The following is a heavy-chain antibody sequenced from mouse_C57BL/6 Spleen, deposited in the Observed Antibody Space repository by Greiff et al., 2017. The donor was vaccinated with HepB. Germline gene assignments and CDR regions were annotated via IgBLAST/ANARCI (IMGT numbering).Heavy chain of an antibody. CDR2: INPSSGYT. CDR3: ARGPTVVASTSPFAY. J-gene: IGHJ3*01. D-gene: IGHD1-1*01. Sequence: QVQLQQSGAELARPGASVKMSCKASGYTFTSYTMHWVKQRPGQGLEWIGYINPSSGYTKYNQKFKDKATLTADKSSSTAYMQLSSLTSEDSAVYYCARGPTVVASTSPFAYWGQGTLVTVSA. CDR1: GYTFTSYT. V-gene: IGHV1-4*01.